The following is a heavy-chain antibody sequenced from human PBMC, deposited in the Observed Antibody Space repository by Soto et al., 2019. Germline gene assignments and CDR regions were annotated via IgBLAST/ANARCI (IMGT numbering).Heavy chain of an antibody. J-gene: IGHJ5*02. CDR2: ISYSGST. V-gene: IGHV4-61*01. CDR3: ARDSSKWNFFS. Sequence: QLQLQESGPGLVKPSETLSLTCSVSGGSVKSGNYYWSWIRQPPGKGLEWIGYISYSGSTSYNPTLASRVTISVDTSKNPFSLKVSSVTAADTAVYYCARDSSKWNFFSWGQGTLVTVSS. D-gene: IGHD1-1*01. CDR1: GGSVKSGNYY.